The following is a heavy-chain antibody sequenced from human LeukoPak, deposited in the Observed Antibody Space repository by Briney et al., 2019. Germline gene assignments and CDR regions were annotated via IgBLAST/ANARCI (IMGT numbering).Heavy chain of an antibody. CDR1: GGSISSYY. J-gene: IGHJ6*02. V-gene: IGHV4-59*01. CDR2: IYYSGST. CDR3: ARSYSSWYLPPGGGVYYYGMDV. Sequence: SETLSLTCTVSGGSISSYYWSWIRQPPGKGLEWIGYIYYSGSTNYNPSLKSRVTISVDKSKNQFSLKLSSVTAADTAVYYCARSYSSWYLPPGGGVYYYGMDVWGQGTTVTVSS. D-gene: IGHD6-13*01.